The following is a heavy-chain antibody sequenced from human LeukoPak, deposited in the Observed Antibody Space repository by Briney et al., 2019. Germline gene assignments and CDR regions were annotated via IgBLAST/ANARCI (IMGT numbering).Heavy chain of an antibody. J-gene: IGHJ5*02. V-gene: IGHV4-39*07. CDR1: GDSISSTAYY. CDR3: ARSRGSGSYESVSWFDP. D-gene: IGHD3-10*01. CDR2: IYYSGIT. Sequence: PSETLSLTCSVSGDSISSTAYYWGWIRQPPGKGLEWIGCIYYSGITYYNPSLQSRVTISLDTSRNQFSLKLSSVTAADTAVYYCARSRGSGSYESVSWFDPWGQGTLVTVSS.